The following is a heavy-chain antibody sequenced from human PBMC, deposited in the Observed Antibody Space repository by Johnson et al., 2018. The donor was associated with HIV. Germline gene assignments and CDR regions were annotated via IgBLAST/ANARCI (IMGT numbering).Heavy chain of an antibody. CDR2: INWNGGST. CDR3: ARASVGGSGNRGTWAFDI. CDR1: GFTFDDYG. D-gene: IGHD3-16*01. J-gene: IGHJ3*02. V-gene: IGHV3-20*04. Sequence: VQLVESGGGVVQPGGSLRLSCAASGFTFDDYGMNWVRQVPGKGLEWVSGINWNGGSTGYADSVKGRFTISRDNAKNSLYLQMNSLRAEDTAVYYCARASVGGSGNRGTWAFDIWGKGTMVTVSS.